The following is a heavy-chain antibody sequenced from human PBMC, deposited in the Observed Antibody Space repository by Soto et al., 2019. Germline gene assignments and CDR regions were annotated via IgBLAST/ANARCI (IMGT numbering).Heavy chain of an antibody. Sequence: GGSLRLSCAASGFTFNSYAMSWVRQAPGKGLEWVSAISGSGGTTYYAGSVKGRFTISRDNSKNTLYLQMNSLRAEDTAVYYCAKLRGSFGEWYFDYWGQGTLVTVSS. J-gene: IGHJ4*02. CDR2: ISGSGGTT. D-gene: IGHD1-26*01. CDR3: AKLRGSFGEWYFDY. CDR1: GFTFNSYA. V-gene: IGHV3-23*01.